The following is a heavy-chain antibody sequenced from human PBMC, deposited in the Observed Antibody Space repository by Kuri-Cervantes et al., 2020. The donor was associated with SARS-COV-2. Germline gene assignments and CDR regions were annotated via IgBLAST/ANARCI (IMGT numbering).Heavy chain of an antibody. J-gene: IGHJ4*02. CDR2: IKQDGSEK. D-gene: IGHD2-2*01. CDR1: GFTFSSYW. CDR3: AREGFQYQLLRGAYFDY. V-gene: IGHV3-7*05. Sequence: GESLKISCAASGFTFSSYWMSWVRQAPGKGLEWVANIKQDGSEKYYVDSVKGRFTISRDNAKNSLYLQMNSLRAEDTAVYYCAREGFQYQLLRGAYFDYWGQG.